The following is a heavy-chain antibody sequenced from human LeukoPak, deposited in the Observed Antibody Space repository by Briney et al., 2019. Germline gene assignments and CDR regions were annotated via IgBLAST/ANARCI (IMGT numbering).Heavy chain of an antibody. J-gene: IGHJ4*02. CDR1: GGSFSGYY. CDR3: ARKSLDYVWGSYRLDY. D-gene: IGHD3-16*02. CDR2: INHSGST. Sequence: PSETLSLTCAVSGGSFSGYYWSWIRQPPGKGLEWIGEINHSGSTNHNPSLKSRVTISVDTSKNQFSLKLSSVTAADTAVYYCARKSLDYVWGSYRLDYWDQGTLVTVSS. V-gene: IGHV4-34*01.